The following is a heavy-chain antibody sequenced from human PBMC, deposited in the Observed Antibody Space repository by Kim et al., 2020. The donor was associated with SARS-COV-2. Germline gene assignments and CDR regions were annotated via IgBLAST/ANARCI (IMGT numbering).Heavy chain of an antibody. J-gene: IGHJ6*02. V-gene: IGHV4-34*01. Sequence: SETLSLTCAVYGGSFSGYYWSWIRQPPGKGLEWIGEINHSGSTNYNPSLKSRVTISVDTSKNQFSLKLSSVTAADTAVYYCARLTYYYGMDVWGQGTTVTVSS. CDR2: INHSGST. CDR3: ARLTYYYGMDV. CDR1: GGSFSGYY.